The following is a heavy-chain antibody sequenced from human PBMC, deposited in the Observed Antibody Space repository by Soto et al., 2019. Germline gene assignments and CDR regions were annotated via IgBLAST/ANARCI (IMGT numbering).Heavy chain of an antibody. D-gene: IGHD6-19*01. Sequence: GASVKVSCKASGYTFTSYAMHWVRQAPGQRLEWMGWINAGNGNTKYSQKFQGRVTITRDTSASTAYMELSSLRSEDTAVYYCARDRAVAGTGWFDPWGQGTLVTVSS. V-gene: IGHV1-3*01. CDR1: GYTFTSYA. J-gene: IGHJ5*02. CDR2: INAGNGNT. CDR3: ARDRAVAGTGWFDP.